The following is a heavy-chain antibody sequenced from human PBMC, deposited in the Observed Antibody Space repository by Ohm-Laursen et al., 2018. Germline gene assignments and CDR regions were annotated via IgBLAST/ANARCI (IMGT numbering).Heavy chain of an antibody. CDR1: GGSIRDYY. J-gene: IGHJ6*02. D-gene: IGHD2-2*01. Sequence: SDTLSLTCTVSGGSIRDYYWSWIRQPPGRGLEWIGYIYYSGITNYNPSLKSRVTISVDTSKNQFSLKLTSVTAADTAVYYCARDCSSTSCYGDSNYYYFGMDVWGQGTTVTVSS. CDR3: ARDCSSTSCYGDSNYYYFGMDV. CDR2: IYYSGIT. V-gene: IGHV4-59*01.